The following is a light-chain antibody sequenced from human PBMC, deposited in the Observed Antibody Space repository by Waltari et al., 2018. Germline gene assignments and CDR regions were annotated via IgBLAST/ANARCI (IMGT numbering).Light chain of an antibody. V-gene: IGKV1-9*01. J-gene: IGKJ3*01. CDR1: QGIRSD. Sequence: DIQLTQSPSFLSASVGDRVTITCRASQGIRSDLAWYQQIPGKAPKLLIYAVSTFHDGVPSRFIGSGSGTEYTPPISNLQPEDFATYYCQQLDSYPRLTFGPGTKVDIK. CDR3: QQLDSYPRLT. CDR2: AVS.